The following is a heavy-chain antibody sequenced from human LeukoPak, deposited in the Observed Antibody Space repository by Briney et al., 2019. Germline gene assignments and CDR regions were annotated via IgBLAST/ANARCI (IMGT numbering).Heavy chain of an antibody. CDR3: ATRKNIAAAGTIAFDI. CDR2: IYYSGST. J-gene: IGHJ3*02. CDR1: GGSISSSSYY. Sequence: SETLSLTCTVSGGSISSSSYYWGWIRQPPGKGLEWIGSIYYSGSTYYNPSLKSRVTISVDTSKNQFSLKLSSVTAADTAVYYCATRKNIAAAGTIAFDIWGQGTMVTVSS. D-gene: IGHD6-13*01. V-gene: IGHV4-39*01.